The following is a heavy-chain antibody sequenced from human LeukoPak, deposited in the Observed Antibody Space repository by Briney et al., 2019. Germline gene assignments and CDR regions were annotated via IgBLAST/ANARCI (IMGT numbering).Heavy chain of an antibody. CDR2: ISWNSGSI. Sequence: GGSPRLSCAASGFTFDDYAMHWVRQAPGKGLEWVSGISWNSGSIGYADSVKGRFTISRDNAKNSLYLQMNSLRAEDTALYYCAKGRSGSYSVPFDYWGQGTLVTVSS. V-gene: IGHV3-9*01. J-gene: IGHJ4*02. D-gene: IGHD1-26*01. CDR3: AKGRSGSYSVPFDY. CDR1: GFTFDDYA.